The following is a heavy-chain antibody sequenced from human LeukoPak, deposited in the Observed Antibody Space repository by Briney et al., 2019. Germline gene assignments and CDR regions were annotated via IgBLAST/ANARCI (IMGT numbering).Heavy chain of an antibody. V-gene: IGHV4-39*01. CDR1: GGSISSGSYY. D-gene: IGHD2-21*01. Sequence: PSGTLSLTCTVSGGSISSGSYYWGWIRQPPGKGLEWIGSIFYSASAYYNPSLKSRVTMSVDTSKNQFSLKLSSVTAADTAVYYCARYRTYSPFDYWGQGTLVTVSS. J-gene: IGHJ4*02. CDR3: ARYRTYSPFDY. CDR2: IFYSASA.